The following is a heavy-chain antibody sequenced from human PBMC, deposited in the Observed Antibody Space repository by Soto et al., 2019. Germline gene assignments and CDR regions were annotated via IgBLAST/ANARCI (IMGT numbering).Heavy chain of an antibody. D-gene: IGHD3-22*01. CDR2: IIPTSGKA. CDR3: ANGCFGMIHAGCGDYYYHGSDV. CDR1: GYTFSSYA. V-gene: IGHV1-8*02. Sequence: KVSCKASGYTFSSYAISWVRQAPGQGLEWLGWIIPTSGKAGYAQKSQGRVTMTRNTPTSTAYMELSSLRSEDTAVYYCANGCFGMIHAGCGDYYYHGSDV. J-gene: IGHJ6*01.